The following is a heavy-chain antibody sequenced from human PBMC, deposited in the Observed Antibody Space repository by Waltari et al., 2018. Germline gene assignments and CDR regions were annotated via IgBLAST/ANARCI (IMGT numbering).Heavy chain of an antibody. CDR1: GFTFDDYA. V-gene: IGHV3-43D*04. CDR2: ISWDGGST. J-gene: IGHJ4*02. Sequence: EVQLVESGGVVVQPGGSLRLSCAASGFTFDDYAMHWVRQAPGKGLEWVSLISWDGGSTYYADSVKGRFTISRDNSKNSLYLQMNSLRAEDTALYYCAKPKTTYSSSSDFDYWGQGTLVTVSS. D-gene: IGHD6-6*01. CDR3: AKPKTTYSSSSDFDY.